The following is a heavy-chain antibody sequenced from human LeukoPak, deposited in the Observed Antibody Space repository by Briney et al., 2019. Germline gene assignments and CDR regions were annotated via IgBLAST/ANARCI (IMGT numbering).Heavy chain of an antibody. CDR1: GVPFSNYY. V-gene: IGHV4-34*01. CDR2: INHSGYT. CDR3: TRAVAGHPD. Sequence: SETLSLTCALSGVPFSNYYWSWVRHSPRQGLEWIGEINHSGYTNYTPSLKSRVTMSIDTSKNQFALILTSVTAADADVYFCTRAVAGHPDWGQGTLVTVSS. J-gene: IGHJ4*02. D-gene: IGHD6-19*01.